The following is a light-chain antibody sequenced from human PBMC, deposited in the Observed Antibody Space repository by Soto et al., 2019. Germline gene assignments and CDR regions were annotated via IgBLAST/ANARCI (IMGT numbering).Light chain of an antibody. Sequence: EIVLTQSPATLSLSPGERATLSCRASQTVSSYLAWYQQKPGQAPRLLIHDASNRATGIPARFSGSGSGTNFPLTISSLEPEDSAVYYCQQCSSWPRTFGQGTKVEIK. CDR1: QTVSSY. CDR2: DAS. CDR3: QQCSSWPRT. V-gene: IGKV3-11*01. J-gene: IGKJ1*01.